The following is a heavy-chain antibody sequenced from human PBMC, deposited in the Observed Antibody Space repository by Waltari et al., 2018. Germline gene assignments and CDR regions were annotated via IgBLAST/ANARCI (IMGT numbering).Heavy chain of an antibody. CDR1: GFTFDDYA. D-gene: IGHD3-22*01. Sequence: EVQLVESGGGLVQPGRSLRLSCAASGFTFDDYAMHWVRQAPGTGLEWVSGIRWNSGSIGDAYSVKGRLNISRDNAKNSLYLQMNSLRAEDTALYYCAKDIGSPDYDSSGYYYYYGMDVWGQGTTVTVSS. V-gene: IGHV3-9*01. CDR2: IRWNSGSI. J-gene: IGHJ6*02. CDR3: AKDIGSPDYDSSGYYYYYGMDV.